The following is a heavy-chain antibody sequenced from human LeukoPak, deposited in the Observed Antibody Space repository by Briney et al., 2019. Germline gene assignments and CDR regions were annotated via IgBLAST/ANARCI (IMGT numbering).Heavy chain of an antibody. Sequence: RGSLRLSCAASGFTFSDYYMSWIRQAPGKGLEWVSYISSSGSTIYYADPVKGRFTISRDNAKNSLYLQMNSLRAEDTAVYYCARDRSATVTTPWDAFDIWGQGTMVTVSS. D-gene: IGHD4-17*01. V-gene: IGHV3-11*01. CDR1: GFTFSDYY. CDR3: ARDRSATVTTPWDAFDI. J-gene: IGHJ3*02. CDR2: ISSSGSTI.